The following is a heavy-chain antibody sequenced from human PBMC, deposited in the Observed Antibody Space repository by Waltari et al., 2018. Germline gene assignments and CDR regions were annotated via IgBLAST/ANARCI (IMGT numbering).Heavy chain of an antibody. CDR3: ARLYGDYFDY. CDR1: GFNFHDYY. Sequence: QVQLVESGGGLVKPGWSLRLSCAASGFNFHDYYMSWLRQAPGKGLEWVSYISHSDNTIFYADSVKGRFTISRDNIKNSLYLQMNSLRPEDTAVYYCARLYGDYFDYWGQGALVTVSS. CDR2: ISHSDNTI. J-gene: IGHJ4*02. D-gene: IGHD4-17*01. V-gene: IGHV3-11*04.